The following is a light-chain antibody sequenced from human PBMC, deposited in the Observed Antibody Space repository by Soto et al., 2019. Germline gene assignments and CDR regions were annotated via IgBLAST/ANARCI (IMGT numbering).Light chain of an antibody. J-gene: IGLJ1*01. CDR2: EVS. V-gene: IGLV2-14*01. CDR3: SSYTTSNTPLSV. Sequence: SPLTRPASLSGSPGQSITISCTVSSSDTAGYNYVSWYQQHPGEAPKLMIYEVSNRPSGVSNRFSGSQSGNTASLTISGLQAEDEANYYCSSYTTSNTPLSVFGTGTKVTVL. CDR1: SSDTAGYNY.